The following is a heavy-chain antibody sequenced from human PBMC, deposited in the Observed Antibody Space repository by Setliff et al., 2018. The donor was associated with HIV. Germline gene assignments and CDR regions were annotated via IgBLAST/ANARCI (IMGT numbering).Heavy chain of an antibody. J-gene: IGHJ4*02. V-gene: IGHV3-30*03. Sequence: GGSLRLSCAASGFTFSSFGMHWVRQAPGKGLEWVAVISYDGSDKYYADSVRGRFTISRDNSKNTLYLQMNSLRVEDTAVYYCARGQTTGEYWGQGTLVTVSS. CDR2: ISYDGSDK. CDR3: ARGQTTGEY. D-gene: IGHD4-17*01. CDR1: GFTFSSFG.